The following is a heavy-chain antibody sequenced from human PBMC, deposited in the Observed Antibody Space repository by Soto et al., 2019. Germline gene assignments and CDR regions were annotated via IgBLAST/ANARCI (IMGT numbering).Heavy chain of an antibody. CDR3: ATQPGGGGY. J-gene: IGHJ4*02. CDR2: IYSGGYT. V-gene: IGHV3-53*01. CDR1: GFTVSNNY. Sequence: EVQLVESGGGLIQPGGSLRLSCAVSGFTVSNNYMSWVRQAPGKGLEGVSVIYSGGYTAYGDSVKGRFTISRDNSKNTIFLKINSRGAADTAVFSWATQPGGGGYWGQGTLVTVSS. D-gene: IGHD3-10*01.